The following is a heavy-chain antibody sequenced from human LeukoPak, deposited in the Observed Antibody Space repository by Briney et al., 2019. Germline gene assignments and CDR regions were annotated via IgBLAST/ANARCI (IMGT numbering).Heavy chain of an antibody. J-gene: IGHJ4*01. CDR2: IYSSGSA. D-gene: IGHD3-22*01. V-gene: IGHV4-59*08. CDR3: ARHRDYYDT. Sequence: PSETLSLTCTVSGASINNHFWTWIRQPPGKGLEWIGYIYSSGSAKYNPSLKSRVIISGDTSKNQISLNLTSVTAADTAVYFCARHRDYYDTWGHGTLVTVSS. CDR1: GASINNHF.